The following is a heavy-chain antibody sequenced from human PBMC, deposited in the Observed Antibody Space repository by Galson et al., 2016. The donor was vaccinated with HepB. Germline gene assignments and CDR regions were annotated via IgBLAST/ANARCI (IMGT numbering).Heavy chain of an antibody. Sequence: PALVKPTQTLTLTCTFSGFSPSTSGVGVGWIRQPPGKALEWLAVIYWNDDKHYSPSLMNRLTIAKDTSKSQVVLTMTNMDPVDTATYYCAHPPVRDYDFWGGFYSGGDYFDYWGQGTLVTVSS. J-gene: IGHJ4*02. CDR3: AHPPVRDYDFWGGFYSGGDYFDY. CDR1: GFSPSTSGVG. V-gene: IGHV2-5*01. D-gene: IGHD3-3*01. CDR2: IYWNDDK.